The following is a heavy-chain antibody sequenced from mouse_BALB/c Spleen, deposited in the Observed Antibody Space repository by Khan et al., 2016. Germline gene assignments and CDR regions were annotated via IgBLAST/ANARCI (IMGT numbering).Heavy chain of an antibody. Sequence: QVQLKESGPGLVQPSQSLSITCTVSGFSLTSYGVHWVRQSPGKGLEWLGVIWSGGSTDYNAAFISRLSISKDNSKSQVFFKMNSLQANDTAIYXCGREDYYGTYWDFDVLGAGTTVTVSS. CDR3: GREDYYGTYWDFDV. V-gene: IGHV2-2*02. J-gene: IGHJ1*01. CDR2: IWSGGST. CDR1: GFSLTSYG. D-gene: IGHD1-1*01.